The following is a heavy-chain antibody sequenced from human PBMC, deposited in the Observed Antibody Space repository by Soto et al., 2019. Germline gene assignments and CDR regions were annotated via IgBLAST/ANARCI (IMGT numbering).Heavy chain of an antibody. CDR3: ARAEDNWNYWFDP. V-gene: IGHV4-30-4*01. Sequence: PSETLSLTCTVSGGSISSGDYYWSWIRQPPGKGLEWIGYIYYSGSTYYNPSLKSRVTISVDTSKNQFSLKLSSVTAADTAVYYCARAEDNWNYWFDPWGQGTLVTVSS. CDR2: IYYSGST. D-gene: IGHD1-7*01. CDR1: GGSISSGDYY. J-gene: IGHJ5*02.